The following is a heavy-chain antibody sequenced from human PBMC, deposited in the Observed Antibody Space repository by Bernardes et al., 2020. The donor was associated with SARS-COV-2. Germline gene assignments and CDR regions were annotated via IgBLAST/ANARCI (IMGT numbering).Heavy chain of an antibody. V-gene: IGHV1-2*02. CDR2: ISPSSGAT. Sequence: ASVKVSCKASGFTFTDYQIHWVRQAPGQGLEWMGWISPSSGATKYGQNFQGRVTLTRDTSIKTTYMELSRLRSDDTAVYYCARVDIAVTPSTDFDLWGQGTLVTVSS. D-gene: IGHD2-2*01. CDR1: GFTFTDYQ. J-gene: IGHJ4*02. CDR3: ARVDIAVTPSTDFDL.